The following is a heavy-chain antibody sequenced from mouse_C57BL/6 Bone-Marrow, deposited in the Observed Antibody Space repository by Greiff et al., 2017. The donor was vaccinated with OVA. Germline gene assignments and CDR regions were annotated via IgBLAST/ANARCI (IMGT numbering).Heavy chain of an antibody. CDR2: IDPETGGT. J-gene: IGHJ2*01. Sequence: VQLQQSGAELVRPGASVTLSCKASGYTFTDYEMHWVKQTPVHGLEWIGAIDPETGGTAYNQKFKGKAILTADKSSSTAYMELRSLTSEDSAVYYCTRPGWGTFFDYWGQGTTLTVSS. D-gene: IGHD2-3*01. CDR3: TRPGWGTFFDY. CDR1: GYTFTDYE. V-gene: IGHV1-15*01.